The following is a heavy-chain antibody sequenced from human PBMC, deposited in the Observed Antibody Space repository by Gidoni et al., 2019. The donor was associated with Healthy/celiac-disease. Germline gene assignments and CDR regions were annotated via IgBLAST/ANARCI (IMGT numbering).Heavy chain of an antibody. CDR1: GYSFTSYW. V-gene: IGHV5-51*01. D-gene: IGHD6-13*01. Sequence: EVQLVQSGAEVKKPGEPLHISCKGSGYSFTSYWIGWVRQMPGKGLEWMGIIFPGDPDTRYSPSFQGQVTISADKSISTAYLQWSSLKASDTAMYYCARAEQQLEYYFDYWGQGTLVTVSS. J-gene: IGHJ4*02. CDR2: IFPGDPDT. CDR3: ARAEQQLEYYFDY.